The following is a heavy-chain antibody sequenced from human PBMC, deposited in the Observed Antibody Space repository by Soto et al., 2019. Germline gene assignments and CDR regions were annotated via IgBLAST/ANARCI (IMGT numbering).Heavy chain of an antibody. Sequence: PSETLSLTCTVSGDSINKYYWSWIRQTPGTGLEWIGYIYYTGSTKYNPSLQSRVTMSVDTSKTRFSLNLSSVTAADTATYYCARGRSGYYWDTIDIWGQGTMVTVSS. CDR1: GDSINKYY. J-gene: IGHJ3*02. D-gene: IGHD3-22*01. V-gene: IGHV4-59*13. CDR3: ARGRSGYYWDTIDI. CDR2: IYYTGST.